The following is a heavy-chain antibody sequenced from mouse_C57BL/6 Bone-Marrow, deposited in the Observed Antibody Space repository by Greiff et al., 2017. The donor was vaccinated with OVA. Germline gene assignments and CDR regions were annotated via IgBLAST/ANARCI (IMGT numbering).Heavy chain of an antibody. CDR3: ARWGSSGPAWFAY. CDR1: GYTFTDYY. Sequence: VQLQESGAELVRPGASVKLSCKASGYTFTDYYINWVKQRPGQGLEWIARIYPGSGNTYYNEKFKGKATLTAEKSSSTAYMQLSSLTSEDSAVYFCARWGSSGPAWFAYWGQGTLVTVSA. V-gene: IGHV1-76*01. J-gene: IGHJ3*01. CDR2: IYPGSGNT. D-gene: IGHD3-2*02.